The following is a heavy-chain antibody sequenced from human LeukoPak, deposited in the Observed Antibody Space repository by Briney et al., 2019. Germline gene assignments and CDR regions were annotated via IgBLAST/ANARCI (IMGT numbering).Heavy chain of an antibody. CDR2: IYSGGST. CDR1: GFTVSSDY. V-gene: IGHV3-53*01. Sequence: GGSLRLSCAASGFTVSSDYMSWVRQAPGKGLEWVSVIYSGGSTYYADSVKGRFTISRDNSKNTLYLQMNSLRAEDTAVYYCAKPKDTAVGRYFDYWGQGTLVTVSS. J-gene: IGHJ4*02. D-gene: IGHD2-2*01. CDR3: AKPKDTAVGRYFDY.